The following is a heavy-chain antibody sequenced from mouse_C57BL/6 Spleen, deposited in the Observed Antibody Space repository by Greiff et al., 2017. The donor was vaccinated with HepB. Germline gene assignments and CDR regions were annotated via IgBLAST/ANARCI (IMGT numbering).Heavy chain of an antibody. Sequence: VQLQQSGPELVNPGASVKISCKASGYTFTDYYMNWVKQSHGKSLEWIGDINPNNGGTSYNQKFKGKATLTVDKSSSTAYMELRSLTSEDSAVYYCARSLLITTVVGTPFAYWGQGTLVTVSA. CDR3: ARSLLITTVVGTPFAY. D-gene: IGHD1-1*01. CDR1: GYTFTDYY. V-gene: IGHV1-26*01. CDR2: INPNNGGT. J-gene: IGHJ3*01.